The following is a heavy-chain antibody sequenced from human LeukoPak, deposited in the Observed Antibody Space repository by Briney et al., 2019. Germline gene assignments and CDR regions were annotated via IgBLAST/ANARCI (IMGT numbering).Heavy chain of an antibody. V-gene: IGHV1-69*04. CDR3: ARVRWSSGYSLDY. J-gene: IGHJ4*02. CDR2: IIPILGIA. CDR1: GGTFSSYA. D-gene: IGHD3-22*01. Sequence: GASVKVSCKASGGTFSSYAISWVRQAPGQGLEWMGRIIPILGIANYAQKFQGRVTITADKSTSTAYIELSSLRSDDTAVYYCARVRWSSGYSLDYWGQGTLVTVSS.